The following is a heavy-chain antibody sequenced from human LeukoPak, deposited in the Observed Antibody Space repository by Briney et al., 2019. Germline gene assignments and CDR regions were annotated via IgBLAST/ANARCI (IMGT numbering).Heavy chain of an antibody. CDR2: INPNSGGT. J-gene: IGHJ2*01. CDR3: ARGGWVRGVSPTGDFDL. CDR1: GYTFTSYA. V-gene: IGHV1-2*04. D-gene: IGHD3-10*01. Sequence: ASVKVSCKASGYTFTSYAMNWVRQAPGQGLEWMGWINPNSGGTNYAQKFQGWVTMTRDTSISTAYMELSRLRSDDTAVYYCARGGWVRGVSPTGDFDLWGRGTLVTVSS.